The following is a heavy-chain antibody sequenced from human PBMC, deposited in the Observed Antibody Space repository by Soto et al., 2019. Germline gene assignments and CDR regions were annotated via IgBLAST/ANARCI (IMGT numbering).Heavy chain of an antibody. CDR3: ATIRLRGGPLYFED. J-gene: IGHJ1*01. CDR1: GGTFRTYG. Sequence: QVQLEQSGAEVKKAGSSVKVSCKTSGGTFRTYGINWLRQAPGHGLEWMGGIVPAYGKADYAQGFQGRVTITADKSTSTAYMELSSLRSEDTAVYYCATIRLRGGPLYFEDGGQGSLITVSS. V-gene: IGHV1-69*06. CDR2: IVPAYGKA. D-gene: IGHD3-16*01.